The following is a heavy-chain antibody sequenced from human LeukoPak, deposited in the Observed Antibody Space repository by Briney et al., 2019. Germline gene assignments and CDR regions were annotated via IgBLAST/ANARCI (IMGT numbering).Heavy chain of an antibody. D-gene: IGHD2-2*01. CDR1: GFTFSLYG. CDR2: ISYDGSDK. Sequence: GRSLRLSCEASGFTFSLYGMHWVRQAPGKGLEWVAVISYDGSDKYYADSVKGRFTISRDTSKNTVYLQMNSLRAEDTAVYYCAREGFVVVPAAPEPCYYFDYWGQGTLVTVSS. J-gene: IGHJ4*02. V-gene: IGHV3-30*03. CDR3: AREGFVVVPAAPEPCYYFDY.